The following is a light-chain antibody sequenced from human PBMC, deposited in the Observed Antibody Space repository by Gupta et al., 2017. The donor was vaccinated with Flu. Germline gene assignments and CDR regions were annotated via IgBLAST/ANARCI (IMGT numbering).Light chain of an antibody. CDR2: ATS. CDR1: QSISNY. Sequence: PSSLSASVGDRVTMTWRASQSISNYLSWYQQKPGEAPNLLIYATSSLQTGVPSRFSGSGSGTDFTLTISSLQPEDTAIYYCLQSNSFPLTFGQGTQVDIK. CDR3: LQSNSFPLT. V-gene: IGKV1-12*01. J-gene: IGKJ1*01.